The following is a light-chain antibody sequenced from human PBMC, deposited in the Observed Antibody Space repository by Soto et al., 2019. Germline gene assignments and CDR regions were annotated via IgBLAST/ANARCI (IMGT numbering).Light chain of an antibody. CDR1: QSISNY. V-gene: IGKV1-39*01. Sequence: DIQMTQSPSSLSASVGDRVTITCRASQSISNYLNWYQQKPGKVPEPLIYGASNLQSGVPSRFTGSGSGTDFTLTISSLQPEDIATYYCQHSFSTPWTFGQGTKVEVK. CDR2: GAS. J-gene: IGKJ1*01. CDR3: QHSFSTPWT.